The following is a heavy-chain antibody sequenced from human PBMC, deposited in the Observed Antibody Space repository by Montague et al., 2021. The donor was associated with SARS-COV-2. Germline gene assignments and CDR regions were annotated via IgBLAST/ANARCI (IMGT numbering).Heavy chain of an antibody. CDR2: IYFSGST. J-gene: IGHJ3*02. V-gene: IGHV4-59*08. CDR3: ARHGRFSVIVNTPRGAFDI. CDR1: GVSISSYY. D-gene: IGHD3-22*01. Sequence: SDTLSLTCTVSGVSISSYYWSWIRQPPGKGLEWIGCIYFSGSTNYNPSLKSRVTISVDTSKIQFSLNLSSVTAADTAVYYCARHGRFSVIVNTPRGAFDIWGQGTMVTVSS.